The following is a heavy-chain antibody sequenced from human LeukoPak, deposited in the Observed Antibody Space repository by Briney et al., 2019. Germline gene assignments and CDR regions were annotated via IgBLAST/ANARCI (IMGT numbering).Heavy chain of an antibody. CDR2: IKQDGSEK. CDR3: ARDWAYNGGSYGVD. V-gene: IGHV3-7*01. J-gene: IGHJ4*02. CDR1: GFTFNTYS. D-gene: IGHD1-26*01. Sequence: PGGSLRLSCAASGFTFNTYSMNWVRQAPGEGLEWVANIKQDGSEKYYVDSVRGRFTISRDNAKNSLYLQMNSLRAEDTAVYYCARDWAYNGGSYGVDWGQGTLVTVSS.